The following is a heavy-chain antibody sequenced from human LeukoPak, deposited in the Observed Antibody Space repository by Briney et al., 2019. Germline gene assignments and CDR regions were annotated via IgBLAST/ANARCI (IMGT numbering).Heavy chain of an antibody. CDR2: IIPIFGTA. CDR1: GGTFSYYA. CDR3: AREAETTLNWFDP. J-gene: IGHJ5*02. Sequence: GASVKVSCKASGGTFSYYAISWVRQAPGQGLEWMGGIIPIFGTANYAQKFQGRVTITADESTSTAYMELSSLRSEDTAVYYCAREAETTLNWFDPWGQGTLVTVSS. D-gene: IGHD1-1*01. V-gene: IGHV1-69*01.